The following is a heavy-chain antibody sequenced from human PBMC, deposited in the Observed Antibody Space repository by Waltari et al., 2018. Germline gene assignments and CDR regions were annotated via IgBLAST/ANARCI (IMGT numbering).Heavy chain of an antibody. CDR3: ARGRWELLR. CDR2: IYYSGST. Sequence: QVQLQESGPGLVKPSETLSLTCTVSGGSISSYYWSWIRQPPGKGLEWIGYIYYSGSTTYNPALKSRVTISVDTSKNQFSLKLSSVTAADTAVYYCARGRWELLRWGQGTLVTVSS. V-gene: IGHV4-59*01. J-gene: IGHJ4*02. D-gene: IGHD1-26*01. CDR1: GGSISSYY.